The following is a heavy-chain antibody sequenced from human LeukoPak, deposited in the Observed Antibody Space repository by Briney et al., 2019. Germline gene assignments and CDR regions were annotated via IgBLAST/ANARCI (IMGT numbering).Heavy chain of an antibody. J-gene: IGHJ4*02. Sequence: PSETLSLTCGVYGASFSSYYWTWIRQPPGKGLEWTGEINHSGSTNYNPSLKSRVTISVDKTKNQFSVKLNSLTAADTAVYYCARRYCSGGSCYYNYWGQGTLVTVSS. CDR2: INHSGST. V-gene: IGHV4-34*01. D-gene: IGHD2-15*01. CDR3: ARRYCSGGSCYYNY. CDR1: GASFSSYY.